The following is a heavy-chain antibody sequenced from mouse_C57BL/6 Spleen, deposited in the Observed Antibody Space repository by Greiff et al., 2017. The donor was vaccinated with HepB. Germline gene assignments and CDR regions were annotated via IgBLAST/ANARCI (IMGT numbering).Heavy chain of an antibody. CDR3: ARWGDGDGVDY. CDR2: IDPSDSYT. J-gene: IGHJ2*01. V-gene: IGHV1-69*01. D-gene: IGHD2-13*01. Sequence: QVQLKQPGAELVMPGASVKLSCKASGYTFTSYWMHWVKQRPGQGLEWIGEIDPSDSYTNYNQKFKGKSTLTVDKSSSTAYMQLSSLTSEDSAVYYCARWGDGDGVDYWGQGTTLTVSS. CDR1: GYTFTSYW.